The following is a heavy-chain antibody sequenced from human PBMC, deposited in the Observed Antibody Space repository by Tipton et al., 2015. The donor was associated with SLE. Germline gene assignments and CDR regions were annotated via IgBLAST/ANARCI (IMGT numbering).Heavy chain of an antibody. Sequence: SLRLSCAASGFTVSSNYMSWVRQAPGKGLEWVGRIKSKTDGGTTDYAAPVKGRFTISRDDSKNTLYLQMNSLRAEDTAVYYCAKVSGGVVTLVRTHFDYWGQGTLVTVSS. CDR2: IKSKTDGGTT. V-gene: IGHV3-15*01. CDR3: AKVSGGVVTLVRTHFDY. D-gene: IGHD4-23*01. J-gene: IGHJ4*02. CDR1: GFTVSSNY.